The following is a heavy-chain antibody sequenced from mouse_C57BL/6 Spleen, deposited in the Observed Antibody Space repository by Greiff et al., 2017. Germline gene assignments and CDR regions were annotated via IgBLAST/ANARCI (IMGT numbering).Heavy chain of an antibody. CDR1: GFTFSDYY. CDR2: INYDGSST. Sequence: EVKVVESEGGLVQPGSSMKLSCTASGFTFSDYYMAWVRQVPEKGLEWVANINYDGSSTYYLDSLKSRFIISRDNAKNILYLQMSSLKSEDTATYYCARDEEKGYFDYWGQGTTLTVSS. CDR3: ARDEEKGYFDY. V-gene: IGHV5-16*01. J-gene: IGHJ2*01.